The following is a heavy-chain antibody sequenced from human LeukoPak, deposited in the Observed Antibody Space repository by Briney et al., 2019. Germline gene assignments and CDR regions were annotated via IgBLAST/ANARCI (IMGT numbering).Heavy chain of an antibody. Sequence: SVKVSCKASGGTFSSYAIIWVRQAPGQGLEWMGGIIPIFGTANYAQKFQGRVTITTDESTSTAYMELSSLRSEDTAVYYCARGTIAAARFDPWGQGTLVTVSS. D-gene: IGHD6-13*01. CDR2: IIPIFGTA. CDR1: GGTFSSYA. J-gene: IGHJ5*02. CDR3: ARGTIAAARFDP. V-gene: IGHV1-69*05.